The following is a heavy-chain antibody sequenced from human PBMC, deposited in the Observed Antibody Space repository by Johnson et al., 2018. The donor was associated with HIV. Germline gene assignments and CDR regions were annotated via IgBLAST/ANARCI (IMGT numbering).Heavy chain of an antibody. J-gene: IGHJ3*02. D-gene: IGHD6-19*01. Sequence: VQLVESGGALVKPGGSLRLSCAASGFTFSSYAMNWVRQAPGKGLEWVSAISGRGGSTYYADSVKGRFTISRDNSKNTLYLQMNSLRAEDTALYYCAKDRSTGWYPAFDIWGQGTMVTVSS. CDR2: ISGRGGST. CDR3: AKDRSTGWYPAFDI. CDR1: GFTFSSYA. V-gene: IGHV3-23*04.